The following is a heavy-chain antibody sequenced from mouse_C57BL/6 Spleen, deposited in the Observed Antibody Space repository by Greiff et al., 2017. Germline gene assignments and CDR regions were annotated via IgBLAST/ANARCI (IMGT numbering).Heavy chain of an antibody. D-gene: IGHD1-1*01. V-gene: IGHV5-17*01. CDR2: ISSGSSTI. CDR1: GFTFSDYG. J-gene: IGHJ2*01. CDR3: ARLLITTVVDFDY. Sequence: EVHLVESGGGLVKPGGSLKLSCAASGFTFSDYGMHWVRQAPEKGLEWVAYISSGSSTIYYADTVKGRFTISRDNAKNTLFLQMTSLRSEDTAMYYCARLLITTVVDFDYWGQGTTLTVSS.